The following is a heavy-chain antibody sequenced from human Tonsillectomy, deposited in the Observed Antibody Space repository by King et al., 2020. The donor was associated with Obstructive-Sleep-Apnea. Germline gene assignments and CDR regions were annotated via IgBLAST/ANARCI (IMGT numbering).Heavy chain of an antibody. J-gene: IGHJ4*02. CDR3: ARDLEILYSYNSSGSNPLDH. CDR1: GFTFEDYG. CDR2: INWNGGST. D-gene: IGHD3-22*01. Sequence: QLVQSGGGVVRPGGSPRLSCAASGFTFEDYGMSWVRQAPGKGLEWVSGINWNGGSTGYGDSVKGRFNISRDNAKNSLILQMNSLRAVDTALYHCARDLEILYSYNSSGSNPLDHWGQGTLVIVSS. V-gene: IGHV3-20*01.